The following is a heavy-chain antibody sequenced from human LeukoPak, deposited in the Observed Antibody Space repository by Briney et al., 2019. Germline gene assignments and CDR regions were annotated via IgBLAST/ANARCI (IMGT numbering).Heavy chain of an antibody. CDR2: IQMSGST. V-gene: IGHV4-4*07. J-gene: IGHJ4*02. CDR3: ARDDSSRDDSGGYYY. D-gene: IGHD3-22*01. CDR1: GDSINSYH. Sequence: ETLSLTCTVSGDSINSYHWSWIRQPAGKGLEWIGRIQMSGSTNYNPSLRSRVSISMDNSKNQFSLKLKSVTAADTAVYYCARDDSSRDDSGGYYYWGQGTLVSISS.